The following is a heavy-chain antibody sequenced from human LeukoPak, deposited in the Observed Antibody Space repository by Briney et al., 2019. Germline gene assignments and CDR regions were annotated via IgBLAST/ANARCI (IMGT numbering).Heavy chain of an antibody. V-gene: IGHV3-30-3*01. Sequence: PGRSLRLSCAASGFTFSSYAMHWVRQAPGKGLEWVAVISYDGSNKYYADSVKGRFTISRDNSKNTLYLQVNSLRAEDTAVYYCARGYLSAAFDIWGQGTMVTVSS. CDR2: ISYDGSNK. J-gene: IGHJ3*02. D-gene: IGHD2-2*02. CDR3: ARGYLSAAFDI. CDR1: GFTFSSYA.